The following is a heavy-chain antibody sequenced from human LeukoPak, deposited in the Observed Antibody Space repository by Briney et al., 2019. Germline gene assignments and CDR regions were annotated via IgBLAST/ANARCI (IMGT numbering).Heavy chain of an antibody. Sequence: PGGSLRLSCAASGFTFSSYSMNWVRQAPGKGLEWVSSISSSSSYIYYADSVKGRFTISRDNAKNSLYLQMHSLRAEDTAVYYCARDSSGYYYSRAYDYWGQGTLVTVSS. CDR2: ISSSSSYI. CDR3: ARDSSGYYYSRAYDY. CDR1: GFTFSSYS. V-gene: IGHV3-21*01. J-gene: IGHJ4*02. D-gene: IGHD3-22*01.